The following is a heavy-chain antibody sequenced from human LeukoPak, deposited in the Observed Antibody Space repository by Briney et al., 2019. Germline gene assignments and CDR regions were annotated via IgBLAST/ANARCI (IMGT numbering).Heavy chain of an antibody. J-gene: IGHJ4*02. Sequence: VASVKVSCKASGGTFSSYAISWVRQAPGQGLEWMGGIIPIFGTANYAQKFQGRVTITADESTSTAYMELSSLRSEDTAVYYCARDPTTPHSYGYVEVGFDYWGQGTLVTVSS. CDR2: IIPIFGTA. D-gene: IGHD5-18*01. V-gene: IGHV1-69*13. CDR1: GGTFSSYA. CDR3: ARDPTTPHSYGYVEVGFDY.